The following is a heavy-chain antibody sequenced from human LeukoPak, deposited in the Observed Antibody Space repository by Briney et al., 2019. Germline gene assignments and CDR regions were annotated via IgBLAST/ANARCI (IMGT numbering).Heavy chain of an antibody. D-gene: IGHD3-10*01. CDR2: ISGSGGST. Sequence: GGSLRLSCAASGFTFSSYAMSWVRQAPGKGLEWVSAISGSGGSTYYADSVKGRFTISRDNSKNTLYLQMNSLRAEDMAVYYCAKDRRVRGVIYDYWGQGTLVTVSS. J-gene: IGHJ4*02. CDR3: AKDRRVRGVIYDY. V-gene: IGHV3-23*01. CDR1: GFTFSSYA.